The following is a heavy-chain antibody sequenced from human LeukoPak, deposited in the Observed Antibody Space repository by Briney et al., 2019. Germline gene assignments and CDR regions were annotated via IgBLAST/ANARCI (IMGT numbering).Heavy chain of an antibody. CDR2: IYYSGST. V-gene: IGHV4-31*03. J-gene: IGHJ4*02. CDR3: ARDLGGYSGYDGGFDY. CDR1: GGSISSGGYY. Sequence: PSQTLSLTCTVSGGSISSGGYYRSWIRQHPGKGLEWIGYIYYSGSTYYNPSLKSRVTISVDTSKNQFSLKLSSVTAADTAVYYCARDLGGYSGYDGGFDYWGQGTLVTASS. D-gene: IGHD5-12*01.